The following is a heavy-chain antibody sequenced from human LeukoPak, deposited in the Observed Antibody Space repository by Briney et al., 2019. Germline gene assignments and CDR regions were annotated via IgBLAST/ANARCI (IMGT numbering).Heavy chain of an antibody. CDR1: GGSISSYY. J-gene: IGHJ4*02. V-gene: IGHV4-4*07. CDR3: ARVARYYYDSSGYYYYFDY. Sequence: PSETLSLTCTVSGGSISSYYWSWIRQPAGKGLEWIGRIYTSGSTNYNPSFKSRVTMSVDTSKNQFSLKLSSVTAADTAVYYCARVARYYYDSSGYYYYFDYWGQGTLVTVSS. CDR2: IYTSGST. D-gene: IGHD3-22*01.